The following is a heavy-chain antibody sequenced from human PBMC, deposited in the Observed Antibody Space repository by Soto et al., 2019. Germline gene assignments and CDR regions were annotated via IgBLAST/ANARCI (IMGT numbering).Heavy chain of an antibody. CDR3: SKTDYYHYGMDV. CDR2: IYYGGTT. Sequence: SETLSLTCTVSGDSISSSNYYWGWIRQPPGKGLEYIGSIYYGGTTYYNPSLKSRATISVDTSKHQFSLRLSSVTAADRAVYFCSKTDYYHYGMDVWGQGATVTVSS. J-gene: IGHJ6*02. V-gene: IGHV4-39*01. CDR1: GDSISSSNYY.